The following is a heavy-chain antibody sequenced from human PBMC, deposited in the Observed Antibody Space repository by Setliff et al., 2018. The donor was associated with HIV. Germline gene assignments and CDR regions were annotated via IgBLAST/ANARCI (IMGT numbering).Heavy chain of an antibody. CDR1: GFTFSTYG. CDR3: ARDGITIFGVVIDY. CDR2: IRYDGSNQ. V-gene: IGHV3-30*02. J-gene: IGHJ4*02. D-gene: IGHD3-3*01. Sequence: GGSLRLSCAASGFTFSTYGMQWVRQAPGKGLEWVAFIRYDGSNQYYADSVKGRFTISRDNSKNTLYLQMNSLRAEDTAVYYCARDGITIFGVVIDYWGQGTLVTVSS.